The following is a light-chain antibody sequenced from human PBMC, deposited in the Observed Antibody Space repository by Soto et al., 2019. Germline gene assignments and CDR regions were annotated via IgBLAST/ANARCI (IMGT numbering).Light chain of an antibody. CDR3: QQSYSTPTIT. J-gene: IGKJ5*01. CDR1: ESIRNF. V-gene: IGKV1-39*01. CDR2: GAS. Sequence: DIQMTQSPSSLSTSVGDRVTITCRASESIRNFLNWYQHRPGTAPKLLIHGASKLQSGVPSRFSGNGSGTDFTLTISGLQPEDFATYYCQQSYSTPTITFGQGTRLEI.